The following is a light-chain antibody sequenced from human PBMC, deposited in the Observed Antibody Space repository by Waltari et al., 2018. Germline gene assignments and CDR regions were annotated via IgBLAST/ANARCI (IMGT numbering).Light chain of an antibody. CDR2: GAS. V-gene: IGKV3-15*01. Sequence: IVTTQYPATLSVSPGARATLSCRASETVYSNLAWYQQKPGQAPRLLIYGASTRATGVPARFSGSGSGTVFTLNINSLQSEDFAVYYCQQYNKWPPLTFGQGTKVEIK. CDR1: ETVYSN. J-gene: IGKJ1*01. CDR3: QQYNKWPPLT.